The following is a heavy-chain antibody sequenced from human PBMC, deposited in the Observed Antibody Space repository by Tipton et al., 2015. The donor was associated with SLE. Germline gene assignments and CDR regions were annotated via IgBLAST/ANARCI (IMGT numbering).Heavy chain of an antibody. CDR2: IKQDGNEK. V-gene: IGHV3-7*01. CDR1: GFTFTNSW. CDR3: ARGRYYDSLNWFDP. D-gene: IGHD3-22*01. Sequence: SLRLSCAASGFTFTNSWMTWVRQVPGKGLEWVANIKQDGNEKHYVDSVKGRFTISRDNAKNSLYLQMNSLRVEDTAVYYCARGRYYDSLNWFDPWGQGTLVTVSS. J-gene: IGHJ5*02.